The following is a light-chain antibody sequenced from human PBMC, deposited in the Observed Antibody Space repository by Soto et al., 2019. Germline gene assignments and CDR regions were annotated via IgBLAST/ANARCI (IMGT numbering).Light chain of an antibody. Sequence: EIVMTQSPATLSMSPGERATLSCRASHSVDSRLDWYQQKPGQAPRLLIYDASTRATGLPARFSGSGSGTEFTLTISSLQSEDFAVYYCQHYTNWPLTFGGGTKVEIK. V-gene: IGKV3-15*01. CDR3: QHYTNWPLT. J-gene: IGKJ4*01. CDR2: DAS. CDR1: HSVDSR.